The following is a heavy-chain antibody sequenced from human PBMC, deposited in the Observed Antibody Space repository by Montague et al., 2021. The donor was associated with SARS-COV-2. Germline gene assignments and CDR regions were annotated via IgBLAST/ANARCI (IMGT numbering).Heavy chain of an antibody. Sequence: PELVKPXQTLTLTCTFSGFSLNTRGVGVGWVRLPPGKALEWLALXYWDDDKRYSPSLRSRVIISKDTSKKQVVLKMTNVDPADTATYYCAHTVLWTGDFFPTNIFAIDVWGQGTAVTVSS. V-gene: IGHV2-5*02. CDR3: AHTVLWTGDFFPTNIFAIDV. CDR1: GFSLNTRGVG. J-gene: IGHJ6*02. D-gene: IGHD3-9*01. CDR2: XYWDDDK.